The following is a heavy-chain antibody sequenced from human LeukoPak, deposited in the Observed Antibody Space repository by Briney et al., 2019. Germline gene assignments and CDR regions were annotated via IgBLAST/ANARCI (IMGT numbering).Heavy chain of an antibody. CDR2: GNARGST. CDR1: GGSFSSVTPY. D-gene: IGHD5-24*01. J-gene: IGHJ4*02. Sequence: PSQTLSLTCSVSGGSFSSVTPYWSWIRQPAGKGLEWIGRGNARGSTDSNPSLRSRVTVSVDTSKNQVSLRLSSVTAADTAVYYCARESTGTGRYNWYDLWGQGTLVTVSS. V-gene: IGHV4-61*02. CDR3: ARESTGTGRYNWYDL.